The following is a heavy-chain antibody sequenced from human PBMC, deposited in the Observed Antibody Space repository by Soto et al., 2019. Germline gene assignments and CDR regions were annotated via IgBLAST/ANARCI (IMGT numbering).Heavy chain of an antibody. Sequence: EVCRRRSWAVAGFPPSGITMGWVRPPHGKELGWGSSISSSGDTTYYSGSVKGRFTSSRGNSKTTLSVQTNRLIAADPAVYLCAKYGYYFDTSAYYRYPFNSWGQGTLVTVSS. CDR2: ISSSGDTT. CDR1: GFPPSGIT. V-gene: IGHV3-23*01. J-gene: IGHJ4*02. CDR3: AKYGYYFDTSAYYRYPFNS. D-gene: IGHD3-22*01.